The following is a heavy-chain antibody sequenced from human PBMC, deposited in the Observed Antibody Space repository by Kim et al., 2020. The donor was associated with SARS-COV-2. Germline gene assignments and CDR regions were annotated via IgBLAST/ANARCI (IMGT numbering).Heavy chain of an antibody. CDR1: GGSIGAYY. CDR3: AKHSSTSCYAGRCGMDV. J-gene: IGHJ6*02. D-gene: IGHD2-2*01. CDR2: IHYSGST. V-gene: IGHV4-59*01. Sequence: SETLSLTCTVSGGSIGAYYWNWIRQPPGKGLEWIGNIHYSGSTNYNPSLKSRVTVSVDPSKNELSLKLSSVTAADTAVYYCAKHSSTSCYAGRCGMDVWGQGTTVTVSS.